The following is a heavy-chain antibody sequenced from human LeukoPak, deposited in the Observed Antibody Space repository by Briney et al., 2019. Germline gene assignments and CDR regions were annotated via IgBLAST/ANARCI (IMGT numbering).Heavy chain of an antibody. D-gene: IGHD5-24*01. CDR3: ASPSKMATTRPFDY. V-gene: IGHV3-23*01. CDR2: FSGSGGST. J-gene: IGHJ4*02. Sequence: GGSLTLSCAASGFTFSNFAMTWVRQAPGKGLEWVSAFSGSGGSTYYIASVKGRFTISRDDSKNTLYLQMNSLRAEDTAVYYCASPSKMATTRPFDYWGQGTLVTVSS. CDR1: GFTFSNFA.